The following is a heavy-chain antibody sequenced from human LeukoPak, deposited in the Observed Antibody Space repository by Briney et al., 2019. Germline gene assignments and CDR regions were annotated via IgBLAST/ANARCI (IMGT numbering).Heavy chain of an antibody. Sequence: TGGSLRLSCAASGFTFSGSAMDWVRQASGKGLEWVGRIRSKANSYATAYAASVKGRFTISRDDSKNTAYLQMNSLKTEDTAVYYCTRHGRDDAFDIWGQGTMVTASS. J-gene: IGHJ3*02. V-gene: IGHV3-73*01. CDR1: GFTFSGSA. CDR2: IRSKANSYAT. CDR3: TRHGRDDAFDI.